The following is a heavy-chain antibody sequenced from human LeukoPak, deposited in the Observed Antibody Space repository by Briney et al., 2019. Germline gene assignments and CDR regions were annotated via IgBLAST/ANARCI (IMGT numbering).Heavy chain of an antibody. CDR1: GGSFTYYY. J-gene: IGHJ4*02. D-gene: IGHD3-10*01. Sequence: SETLSLTCAPYGGSFTYYYWAWIRQPPGKGLEWIGEINHAGTADYNPSLKSRVTMSVDRSKNQSSLKLNSVTPADTAVYYCARLNLEYLYSSGPNDYWGQGTLVTVSS. V-gene: IGHV4-34*01. CDR2: INHAGTA. CDR3: ARLNLEYLYSSGPNDY.